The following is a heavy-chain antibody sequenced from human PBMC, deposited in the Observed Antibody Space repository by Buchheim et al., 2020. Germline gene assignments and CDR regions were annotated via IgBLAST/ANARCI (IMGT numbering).Heavy chain of an antibody. CDR3: AREHTSVGFTYGYGMDI. J-gene: IGHJ6*02. D-gene: IGHD5-18*01. V-gene: IGHV4-34*01. CDR2: IYDSGYT. Sequence: QVQLQQWGAGLLKPSETLSLTCAVYGGSFSSYYWSWIRQSPGKGLEWIGHIYDSGYTNYNPSLKSRVTISVDTSKSQFSLKLRSVTAADTAVYYCAREHTSVGFTYGYGMDIWGQGTT. CDR1: GGSFSSYY.